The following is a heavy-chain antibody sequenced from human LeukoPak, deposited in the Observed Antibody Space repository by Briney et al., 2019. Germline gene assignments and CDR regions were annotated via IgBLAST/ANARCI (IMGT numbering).Heavy chain of an antibody. CDR2: ISGSGGST. Sequence: GGSLRLSCAASGFTFSSYAMSWVRQAPGKGLEWVSAISGSGGSTYYADSVKGRFTISRDSSKNTLYLQMNSLRAEDTAVYYCAKGTMVRGVYFDYWGQGTLVTVSS. J-gene: IGHJ4*02. D-gene: IGHD3-10*01. CDR3: AKGTMVRGVYFDY. V-gene: IGHV3-23*01. CDR1: GFTFSSYA.